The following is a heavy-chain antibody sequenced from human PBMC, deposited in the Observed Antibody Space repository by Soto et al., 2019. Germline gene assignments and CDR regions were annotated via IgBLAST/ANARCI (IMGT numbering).Heavy chain of an antibody. J-gene: IGHJ6*02. CDR2: INAGNGNT. CDR1: GYTFTNYA. D-gene: IGHD1-26*01. Sequence: QVQLVQSGAEEKKPGASVKVSCKASGYTFTNYAMHWVRQAPGQRLEWMGWINAGNGNTKYSQKFQGIVTITRDTSASTAYMELSSLTSEDTAVYHCASSATTADYYYGMDVWGQGTTVTVSS. CDR3: ASSATTADYYYGMDV. V-gene: IGHV1-3*05.